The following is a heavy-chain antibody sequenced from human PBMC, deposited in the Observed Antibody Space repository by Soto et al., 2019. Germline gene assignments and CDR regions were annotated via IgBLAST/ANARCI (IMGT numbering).Heavy chain of an antibody. CDR2: ISSTASTI. CDR3: AILTAFDY. D-gene: IGHD3-10*01. J-gene: IGHJ4*02. Sequence: EVQLVESGGGLVQTGGSLRLSCVASGFTFSSYSMTWVRQAPGKGLEWISYISSTASTIFYADSVKGRFTISRDNARNSLYLQMNSLRAEDTAVYYCAILTAFDYWGQGTLVTVSS. CDR1: GFTFSSYS. V-gene: IGHV3-48*01.